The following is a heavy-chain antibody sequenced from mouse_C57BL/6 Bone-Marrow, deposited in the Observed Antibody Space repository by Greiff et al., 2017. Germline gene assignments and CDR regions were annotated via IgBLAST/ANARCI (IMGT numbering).Heavy chain of an antibody. CDR3: AKYSDGYDGDYAMDY. CDR2: IHPSDSDT. D-gene: IGHD2-2*01. V-gene: IGHV1-74*01. J-gene: IGHJ4*01. Sequence: VQLQQPGAELVKPGASVKVSCKASGYTFTSYWMHWVKQRPGQGLEWIGRIHPSDSDTNYNQKFKGKATLTVDKSSSTAYMQLSSLTSEDAAVYYCAKYSDGYDGDYAMDYWGQGTSVTVSS. CDR1: GYTFTSYW.